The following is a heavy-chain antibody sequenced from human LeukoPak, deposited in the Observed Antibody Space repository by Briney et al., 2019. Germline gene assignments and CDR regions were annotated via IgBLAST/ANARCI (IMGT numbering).Heavy chain of an antibody. Sequence: SETLSLTCAVYGGSFSGYYWSWIRQPPGKGLEWIGEINHSGSTNYNPSLMGRVTMSLDTSKNQFSLKLSSVTAADTAVYYCARGPPPDFDYWGQGTPVTVSS. CDR1: GGSFSGYY. CDR3: ARGPPPDFDY. J-gene: IGHJ4*02. CDR2: INHSGST. V-gene: IGHV4-34*01.